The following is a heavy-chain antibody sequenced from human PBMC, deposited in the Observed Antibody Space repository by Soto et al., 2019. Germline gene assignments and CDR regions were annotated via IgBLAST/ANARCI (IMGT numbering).Heavy chain of an antibody. CDR3: ARLPPPSLYYYGMDV. V-gene: IGHV1-2*02. Sequence: ASVKVSCKASGYTFTYDYMHGVRQAPGQGLEWMGWINPNSGGTNYAQKFQGRVTMTRDTSISTAYMDLSRLRYDDTAVYYCARLPPPSLYYYGMDVWGQGTTVTVSS. CDR1: GYTFTYDY. CDR2: INPNSGGT. J-gene: IGHJ6*02.